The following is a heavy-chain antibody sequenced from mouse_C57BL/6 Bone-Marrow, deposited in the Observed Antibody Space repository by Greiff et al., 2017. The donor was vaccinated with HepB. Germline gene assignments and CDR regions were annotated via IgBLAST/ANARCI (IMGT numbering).Heavy chain of an antibody. CDR1: GYAFSSSW. J-gene: IGHJ3*01. D-gene: IGHD2-3*01. CDR2: IYPGDGDT. Sequence: QVQLKESGPELVKPGASVKISCKASGYAFSSSWMNWVKQRPGKGLEWIGRIYPGDGDTNYNGKFKGKATLTADKSSSTAYMQLSSLTSEDSAVYFCARSRDGYSAWFAYWGQGTLVTVSA. V-gene: IGHV1-82*01. CDR3: ARSRDGYSAWFAY.